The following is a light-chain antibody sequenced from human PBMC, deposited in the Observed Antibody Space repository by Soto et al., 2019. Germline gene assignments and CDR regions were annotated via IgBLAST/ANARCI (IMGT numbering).Light chain of an antibody. J-gene: IGKJ1*01. CDR3: QQYIGLPRT. Sequence: EIVLTQSPGTLSLSPGERSTLACRSSQSVKSSYLAWYQHKPGQAPRLLIYGTSSRATGIPDRFSGSGSGTDFTLTISRLEPEDFAVYYCQQYIGLPRTFGQGTKVDIK. CDR2: GTS. V-gene: IGKV3-20*01. CDR1: QSVKSSY.